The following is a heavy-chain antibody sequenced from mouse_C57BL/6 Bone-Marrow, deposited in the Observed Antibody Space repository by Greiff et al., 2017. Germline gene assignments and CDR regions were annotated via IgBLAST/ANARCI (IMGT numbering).Heavy chain of an antibody. CDR2: INPSTGGT. Sequence: EVQLQQSGPELVKPGASVKISCKASGYSFTGYYMNWVKQSPEKSLEWIGEINPSTGGTTYNQKFKAKATLTVDKSSSTAYMQLKSLTSEDSAVSYCARGGLRPFDYWGQGTTLTVSS. J-gene: IGHJ2*01. D-gene: IGHD3-2*02. CDR1: GYSFTGYY. V-gene: IGHV1-42*01. CDR3: ARGGLRPFDY.